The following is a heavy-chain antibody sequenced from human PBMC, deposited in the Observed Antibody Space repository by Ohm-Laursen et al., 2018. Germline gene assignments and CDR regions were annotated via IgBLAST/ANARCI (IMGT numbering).Heavy chain of an antibody. V-gene: IGHV3-21*01. CDR2: ISSSSSYI. CDR3: ARDGSGSYYDY. CDR1: GFTFDDYA. Sequence: SLRLSCAASGFTFDDYAMFWVRQAPGKGLEWVSSISSSSSYIYYADSVKGRFTISRDNAKNSLYLQMNSLRAEDTAVYYCARDGSGSYYDYWGQGTLVTVSS. D-gene: IGHD3-10*01. J-gene: IGHJ4*02.